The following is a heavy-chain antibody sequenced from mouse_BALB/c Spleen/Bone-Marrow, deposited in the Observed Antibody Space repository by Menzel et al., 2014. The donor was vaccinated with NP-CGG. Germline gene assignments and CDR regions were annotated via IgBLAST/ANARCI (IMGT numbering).Heavy chain of an antibody. J-gene: IGHJ4*01. Sequence: QVQLKESGAELVKPGASVKLSCKASGYTFTSYWMHWVKQRPGQGLEWIGEIDPSDSYTNYNQKFKGKATLTVDKSSSTAYMQHSSLTSEDSAVYFCARWLLLYYAMDDWGQGTSVTVSS. CDR2: IDPSDSYT. D-gene: IGHD2-3*01. CDR3: ARWLLLYYAMDD. CDR1: GYTFTSYW. V-gene: IGHV1-69*02.